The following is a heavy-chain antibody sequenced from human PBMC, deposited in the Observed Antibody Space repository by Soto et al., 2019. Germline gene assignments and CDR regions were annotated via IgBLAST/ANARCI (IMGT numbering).Heavy chain of an antibody. V-gene: IGHV5-10-1*01. CDR2: IDPSDSYT. J-gene: IGHJ6*02. CDR1: GYSFNSYW. Sequence: GESLKISCKGSGYSFNSYWITWVRQMPGRGLEWMGRIDPSDSYTYHSPSFEGHVIISADKSINSAYLQWSSMKASDTAVYYCARTRDNNINYYYALDVWGPGTTVTVSS. CDR3: ARTRDNNINYYYALDV. D-gene: IGHD1-20*01.